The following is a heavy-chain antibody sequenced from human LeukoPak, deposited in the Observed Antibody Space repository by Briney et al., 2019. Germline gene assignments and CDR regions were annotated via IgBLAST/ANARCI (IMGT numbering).Heavy chain of an antibody. CDR1: GFTFSSYE. V-gene: IGHV3-48*03. D-gene: IGHD1-20*01. J-gene: IGHJ3*02. CDR3: ARDEYNWNVDAFDI. Sequence: QPGGSLRLSCAASGFTFSSYEMNWVRQAPGKGLEWVSYISSSSSTIYYADSVKGRFTISRDNAKNSLYLQMNSLRAEDTAVYYCARDEYNWNVDAFDIWGQGTVVTVSS. CDR2: ISSSSSTI.